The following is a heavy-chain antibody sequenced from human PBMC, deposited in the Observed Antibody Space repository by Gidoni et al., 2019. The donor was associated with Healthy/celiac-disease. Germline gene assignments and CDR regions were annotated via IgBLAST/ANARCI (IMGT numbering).Heavy chain of an antibody. CDR1: GFTFSSYG. J-gene: IGHJ4*02. CDR2: ISYDGSNK. Sequence: QVQLVESGGGVVQPGRSLGLSCAASGFTFSSYGMHWVRQAPGKGLEWGAVISYDGSNKYYADSVKGRFTISRDNSKNTLYLQMNSLRAEDTAVYYCAKDPNDFWSGYSEFDYWGQGTLVTVSS. CDR3: AKDPNDFWSGYSEFDY. V-gene: IGHV3-30*18. D-gene: IGHD3-3*01.